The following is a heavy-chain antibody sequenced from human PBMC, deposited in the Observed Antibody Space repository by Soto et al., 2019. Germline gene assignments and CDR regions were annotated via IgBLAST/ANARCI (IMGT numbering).Heavy chain of an antibody. CDR2: IKSSGNNI. CDR3: AKVYWYVGSAIFGF. Sequence: PGGSLRLSCAASGFIFGSYSMSWVRQAPGKGPEWISYIKSSGNNIYYADSVKGRFTISRDNAKNSLYLQMNSLRDEDTAVYYCAKVYWYVGSAIFGFWGQGTLVTVSS. CDR1: GFIFGSYS. V-gene: IGHV3-48*02. D-gene: IGHD3-10*02. J-gene: IGHJ4*02.